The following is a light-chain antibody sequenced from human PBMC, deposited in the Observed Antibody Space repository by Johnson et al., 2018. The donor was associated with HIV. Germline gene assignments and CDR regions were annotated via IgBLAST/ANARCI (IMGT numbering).Light chain of an antibody. V-gene: IGLV1-51*02. CDR2: KNN. Sequence: QSVLTQPPSVSAAPGQKVTISCSGSSSTIGNNYVSWYQVLPGKAPKLLIYKNNTRPSGIPDRFSGSKSGTSATLGLTGLQTGDEADYYCGTLDPSLTTGGVFGTVTKVTVL. J-gene: IGLJ1*01. CDR1: SSTIGNNY. CDR3: GTLDPSLTTGGV.